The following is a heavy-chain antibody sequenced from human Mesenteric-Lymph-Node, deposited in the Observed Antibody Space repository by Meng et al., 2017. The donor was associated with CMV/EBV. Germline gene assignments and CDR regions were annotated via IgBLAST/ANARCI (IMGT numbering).Heavy chain of an antibody. CDR2: VNSDGSST. CDR3: ARDGAQIYYYDTSGFFG. V-gene: IGHV3-74*01. CDR1: GFTFSNYG. J-gene: IGHJ4*02. Sequence: GGSLRPSCIASGFTFSNYGMHWVRQTPGMGLLWVSRVNSDGSSTSYADSVKGRFTISRDNAKNTLYLQMNSLRAEDTAVYYCARDGAQIYYYDTSGFFGWGQRTLVTVSS. D-gene: IGHD3-22*01.